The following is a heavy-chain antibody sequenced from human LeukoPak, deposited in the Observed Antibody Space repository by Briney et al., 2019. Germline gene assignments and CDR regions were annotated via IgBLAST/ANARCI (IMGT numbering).Heavy chain of an antibody. CDR1: GFTFSDYY. CDR2: ISSSSSYT. J-gene: IGHJ4*02. Sequence: GGALRLSCAASGFTFSDYYMSWIRQAPGKGLEWVSYISSSSSYTNYADSVKGRFTISRDNAKNSLYLQMNSLRAEDTAVYYCARDGYSSSWYWFDYWGQGTLVTVSS. V-gene: IGHV3-11*06. CDR3: ARDGYSSSWYWFDY. D-gene: IGHD6-13*01.